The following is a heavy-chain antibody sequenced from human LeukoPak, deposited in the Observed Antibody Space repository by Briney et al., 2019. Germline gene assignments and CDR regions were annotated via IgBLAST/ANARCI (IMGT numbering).Heavy chain of an antibody. J-gene: IGHJ4*02. Sequence: NSSETLSLTCAVYGGSFSGYYWSWIRQPPGKGLDWIGEINHSGSTNYNPSLKSRVTISVDTSKNQFSLKLSSVTAADTAVYYCARVAPRIAVAGKVDYWGQGTLVTVSS. CDR1: GGSFSGYY. V-gene: IGHV4-34*01. CDR3: ARVAPRIAVAGKVDY. D-gene: IGHD6-19*01. CDR2: INHSGST.